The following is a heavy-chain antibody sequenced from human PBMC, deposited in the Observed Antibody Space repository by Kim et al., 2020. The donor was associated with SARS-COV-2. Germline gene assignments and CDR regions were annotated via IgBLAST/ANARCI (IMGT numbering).Heavy chain of an antibody. Sequence: GGSLRLSCAASGLPFTSYGMSWVRQAPGKGLEWVSSIRTSGDTTFYADSEKGRFTISRDNSKNTVSLQMNSLRPEDTAIYYCAKLAGRDVGFWGQGTLVTVSS. CDR3: AKLAGRDVGF. J-gene: IGHJ4*02. V-gene: IGHV3-23*01. CDR1: GLPFTSYG. CDR2: IRTSGDTT. D-gene: IGHD2-21*01.